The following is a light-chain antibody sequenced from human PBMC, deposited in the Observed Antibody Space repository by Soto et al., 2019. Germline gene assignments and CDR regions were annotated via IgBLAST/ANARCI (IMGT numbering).Light chain of an antibody. Sequence: DIQMTQSPSTLSASVGDRVIITCRASQSISGWLAWYQQKPGKAPKLLIYNGSILESGVPSRFSGSGSGTEFTLTISTLQPDDFATYYCQQYNGYSRTFGQGTKVDTK. CDR2: NGS. CDR1: QSISGW. CDR3: QQYNGYSRT. V-gene: IGKV1-5*01. J-gene: IGKJ1*01.